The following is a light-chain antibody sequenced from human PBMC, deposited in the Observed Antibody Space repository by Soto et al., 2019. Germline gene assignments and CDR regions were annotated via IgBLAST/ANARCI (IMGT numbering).Light chain of an antibody. CDR3: QQRSNWMYT. CDR2: DAS. V-gene: IGKV3-11*01. J-gene: IGKJ2*01. Sequence: EIVMTQSPATLSVSPGERATLSCRASQSVSSNLAWYQQKPGQAPRLLIYDASNRATGITARFSGSGSGTDFTLTISSLEPEDFAVYYCQQRSNWMYTFGQGTKVDIK. CDR1: QSVSSN.